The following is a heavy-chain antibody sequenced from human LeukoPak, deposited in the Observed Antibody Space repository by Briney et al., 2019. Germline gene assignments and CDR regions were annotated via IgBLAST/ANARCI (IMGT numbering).Heavy chain of an antibody. V-gene: IGHV3-7*01. D-gene: IGHD2-8*01. CDR1: GFTFSSYW. Sequence: GGSLRLSCAASGFTFSSYWMGWVRQAPGKGLEWVANIKQDGSEKYYVDSVKGQFTISRDNAKNSLYLQMNSLRAEDTAVYYCARAGYCTNGVCSMNVWGKGTTVTVSS. CDR2: IKQDGSEK. J-gene: IGHJ6*03. CDR3: ARAGYCTNGVCSMNV.